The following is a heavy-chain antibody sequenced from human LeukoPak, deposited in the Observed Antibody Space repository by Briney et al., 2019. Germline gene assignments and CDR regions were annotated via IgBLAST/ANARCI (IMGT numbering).Heavy chain of an antibody. CDR1: GFTFSNAW. V-gene: IGHV3-15*01. CDR3: TTDPSYYYHSSGYYYFDY. D-gene: IGHD3-22*01. Sequence: GGSLRLSCAASGFTFSNAWMSWVRQAPGKGLEWVGRIKSKTDGGTTDYAAPVKGRFTISRDDSKHTLYLQMNSLKTEDTAVYYCTTDPSYYYHSSGYYYFDYWGQGTLVTVSS. CDR2: IKSKTDGGTT. J-gene: IGHJ4*02.